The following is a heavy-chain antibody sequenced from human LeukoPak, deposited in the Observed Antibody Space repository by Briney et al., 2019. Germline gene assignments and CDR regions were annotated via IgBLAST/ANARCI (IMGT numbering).Heavy chain of an antibody. CDR2: TYYRSKWYN. Sequence: SQTLSLTRAISGDSVSSNSAAWNWIRQSPSRGLEWLGRTYYRSKWYNDYAVSVKSRITINPDTSKNQFSLQLNSVTPEDTAVYYCARSSWSLYYYYYYMDVWGKGTTVTVSS. V-gene: IGHV6-1*01. D-gene: IGHD6-13*01. CDR1: GDSVSSNSAA. CDR3: ARSSWSLYYYYYYMDV. J-gene: IGHJ6*03.